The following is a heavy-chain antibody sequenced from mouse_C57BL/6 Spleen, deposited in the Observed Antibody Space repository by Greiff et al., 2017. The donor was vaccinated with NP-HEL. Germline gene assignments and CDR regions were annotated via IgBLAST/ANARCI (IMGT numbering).Heavy chain of an antibody. J-gene: IGHJ4*01. Sequence: QVHVKQSGAELARPGASVKLSCKASGYTFTSYGISWVKQRTGQGLEWIGEIYPRSGNTYYNEKFKGKATLTADKSSSTAYMELRSLTSEDSAVYFCARYDGYYPYYAMDYWGQGTSVTVSS. CDR3: ARYDGYYPYYAMDY. CDR2: IYPRSGNT. D-gene: IGHD2-3*01. CDR1: GYTFTSYG. V-gene: IGHV1-81*01.